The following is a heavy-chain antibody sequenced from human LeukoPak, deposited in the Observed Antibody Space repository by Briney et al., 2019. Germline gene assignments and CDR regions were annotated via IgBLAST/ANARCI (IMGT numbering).Heavy chain of an antibody. CDR1: GFTFSDYW. Sequence: GGSLRLSCAASGFTFSDYWMRWVRQVPGKGLVWLSRISKEGDNAVYADSAKGRFTMSRDNAKKTVYLQLTTLRPEDTAVYYCARGGYSGSYYRFSWGQGTLVTASS. V-gene: IGHV3-74*01. J-gene: IGHJ4*02. CDR3: ARGGYSGSYYRFS. D-gene: IGHD3-22*01. CDR2: ISKEGDNA.